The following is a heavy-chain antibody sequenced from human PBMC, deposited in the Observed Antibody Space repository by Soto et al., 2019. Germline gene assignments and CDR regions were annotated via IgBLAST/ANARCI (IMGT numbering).Heavy chain of an antibody. J-gene: IGHJ4*02. CDR2: ISSSSSTI. D-gene: IGHD1-1*01. V-gene: IGHV3-48*02. CDR3: AKSVYNWNDGFFDY. CDR1: GFTFSSYS. Sequence: PGGSLRLSCAASGFTFSSYSMNWVRQAPGKGLEWVSYISSSSSTIYYADSVKGRFTISRDNAKNSLYLQMNSLRDEDTAVYYCAKSVYNWNDGFFDYWGQGTLVTVSS.